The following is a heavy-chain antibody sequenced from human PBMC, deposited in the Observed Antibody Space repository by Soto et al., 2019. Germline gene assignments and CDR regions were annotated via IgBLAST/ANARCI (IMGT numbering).Heavy chain of an antibody. CDR1: GFTFSSYS. Sequence: GGSLRLSCAASGFTFSSYSMNWVRQAPGKGLEWVSSISSSSSYIYYADSVKGRFTISVDNAKNSLYLQMNSLRAEDTAVYYCARDPNGYYYGSGSYMEPFDPWGQGTLVTVSS. D-gene: IGHD3-10*01. CDR3: ARDPNGYYYGSGSYMEPFDP. J-gene: IGHJ5*02. CDR2: ISSSSSYI. V-gene: IGHV3-21*01.